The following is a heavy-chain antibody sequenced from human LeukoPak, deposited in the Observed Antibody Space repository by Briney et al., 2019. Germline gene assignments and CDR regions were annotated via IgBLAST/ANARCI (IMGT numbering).Heavy chain of an antibody. D-gene: IGHD3-10*01. Sequence: PGGSLRLSCAASGFTFSSYSMNWVRQAPGKGLEWVSYISSSSSTIYYADSVKGRFTISRDNAKNSLYLQMNSLRAEDTAVYYCARENYYGSGSPTGYWGQGTLVTVSS. V-gene: IGHV3-48*01. CDR2: ISSSSSTI. CDR1: GFTFSSYS. CDR3: ARENYYGSGSPTGY. J-gene: IGHJ4*02.